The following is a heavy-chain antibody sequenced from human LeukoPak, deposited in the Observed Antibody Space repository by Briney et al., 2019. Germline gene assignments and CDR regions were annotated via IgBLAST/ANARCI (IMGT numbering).Heavy chain of an antibody. J-gene: IGHJ4*02. CDR1: GFTFSSHW. V-gene: IGHV3-74*01. CDR3: ARGSGNEPFDY. Sequence: PGGSLRLSCAASGFTFSSHWIHWVRQARGKGRVWVSGINRDGSSTSYADSVKGRFTISRDNAKNTLYLQMNSLRAEDTAVYYCARGSGNEPFDYWGQGTLVTVSS. D-gene: IGHD5-12*01. CDR2: INRDGSST.